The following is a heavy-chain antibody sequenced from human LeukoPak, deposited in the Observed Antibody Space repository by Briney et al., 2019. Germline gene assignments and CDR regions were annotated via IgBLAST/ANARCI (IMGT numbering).Heavy chain of an antibody. D-gene: IGHD3-22*01. CDR1: GFTFDDYG. CDR3: ARELESSGYYFDAFDI. CDR2: INWNGGST. J-gene: IGHJ3*02. Sequence: PGGSLRLSCAASGFTFDDYGMSWVRHAPGKGLVWVSGINWNGGSTGYADSVKGRFTISRHNAKNSLYLQMNSLRAEDTALYYCARELESSGYYFDAFDIWGQGTMVTVSS. V-gene: IGHV3-20*04.